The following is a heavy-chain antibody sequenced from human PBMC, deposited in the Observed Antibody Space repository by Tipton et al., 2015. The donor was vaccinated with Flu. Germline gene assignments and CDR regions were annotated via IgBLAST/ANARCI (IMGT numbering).Heavy chain of an antibody. D-gene: IGHD3-22*01. Sequence: SLRLSCAASGFTFSSYWMSWVRQAPGKGLEWVANIKQDGSEKYYVDSVKGRFTISRDNAKNSLYLQMNSLRAEDTAVYYCAREISDYYDSSGYYSGAFDIWGQGTIVTVSS. CDR2: IKQDGSEK. CDR1: GFTFSSYW. J-gene: IGHJ3*02. CDR3: AREISDYYDSSGYYSGAFDI. V-gene: IGHV3-7*01.